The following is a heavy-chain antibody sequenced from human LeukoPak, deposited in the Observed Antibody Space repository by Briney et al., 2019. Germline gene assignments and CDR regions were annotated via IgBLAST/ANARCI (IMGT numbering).Heavy chain of an antibody. D-gene: IGHD6-13*01. CDR2: IYYSGST. V-gene: IGHV4-59*01. J-gene: IGHJ5*02. CDR3: ARGGAAGSWFDP. Sequence: SETLSLTCTVSGGSISSYYWSWIRQPPGKGLEWVGYIYYSGSTNYNPSLKSRVTISVDTSKNQFSLKLSSVTAADTAVYYCARGGAAGSWFDPWGQGTLVTVSS. CDR1: GGSISSYY.